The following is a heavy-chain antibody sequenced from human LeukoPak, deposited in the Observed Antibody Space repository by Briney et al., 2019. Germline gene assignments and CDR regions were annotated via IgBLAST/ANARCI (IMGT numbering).Heavy chain of an antibody. Sequence: GGSLRLSCAASGFTFSSYAMSWVRQAPGKGLEWVSAISGSGGSTYYADSVKGRFTISRDNSKNTLYLQMNSLRAGDTAVYYCAKDDYYDSSGSFDYWGQGTLVTVSS. CDR2: ISGSGGST. CDR1: GFTFSSYA. V-gene: IGHV3-23*01. CDR3: AKDDYYDSSGSFDY. D-gene: IGHD3-22*01. J-gene: IGHJ4*02.